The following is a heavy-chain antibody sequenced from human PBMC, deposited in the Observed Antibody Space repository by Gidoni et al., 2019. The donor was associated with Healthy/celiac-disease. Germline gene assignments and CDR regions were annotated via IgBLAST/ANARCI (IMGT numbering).Heavy chain of an antibody. CDR3: ARDGDYGDYWNAFDI. CDR2: IYHSGST. Sequence: QVQLQESGPGLVKPLETLSLTCAVSGYSISSGYYWGWIRQPPGKGLEWIGSIYHSGSTYYNPSLKSRVTISVDTSKNQFSLKLSSVTAADTAVYYCARDGDYGDYWNAFDIWGQGTMVTVSS. J-gene: IGHJ3*02. V-gene: IGHV4-38-2*02. CDR1: GYSISSGYY. D-gene: IGHD4-17*01.